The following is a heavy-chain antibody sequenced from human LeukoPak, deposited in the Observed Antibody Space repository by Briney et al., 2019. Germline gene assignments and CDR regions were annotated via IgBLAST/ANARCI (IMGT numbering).Heavy chain of an antibody. D-gene: IGHD2-15*01. CDR2: ISHDGSNK. CDR1: GFTFSSYG. J-gene: IGHJ4*02. Sequence: GGSLRLSCAASGFTFSSYGMHWVRQAPGKGLEWVAVISHDGSNKYYADSVKGRFAISRDNSKNTLYLQMNSLRPEDTAVYSCAKGHSIVLGVPATPVDYWGQGTLVTVSS. V-gene: IGHV3-30*18. CDR3: AKGHSIVLGVPATPVDY.